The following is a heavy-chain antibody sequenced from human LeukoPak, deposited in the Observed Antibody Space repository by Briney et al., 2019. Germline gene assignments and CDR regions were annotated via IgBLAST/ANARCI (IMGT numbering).Heavy chain of an antibody. J-gene: IGHJ6*03. D-gene: IGHD3-10*01. CDR3: ARGLNRRSYYGGYYYYYMDV. CDR2: INANSGGT. V-gene: IGHV1-2*06. Sequence: ASVKVSCKASGYTFTGYYMHWVRQAPGQGLEWMGRINANSGGTNYAQKFQGRVTMTRDTSISTAYMELSSLRSEDTAVYYCARGLNRRSYYGGYYYYYMDVWGKGTTVTISS. CDR1: GYTFTGYY.